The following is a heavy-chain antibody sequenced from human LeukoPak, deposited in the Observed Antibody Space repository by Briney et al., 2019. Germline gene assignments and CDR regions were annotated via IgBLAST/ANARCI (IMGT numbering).Heavy chain of an antibody. CDR3: AKGDWSDYSSSSYSNY. V-gene: IGHV3-23*01. CDR1: GFTFSNYA. CDR2: IISGSSGNP. Sequence: GGSLRLSCGASGFTFSNYAMNWVRQAPGKGLEWVSTIISGSSGNPYYADSVKGRFTISRDNSNNALYLQMNSLTAEDTAVYYCAKGDWSDYSSSSYSNYWGQGTLVTVSS. J-gene: IGHJ4*02. D-gene: IGHD6-13*01.